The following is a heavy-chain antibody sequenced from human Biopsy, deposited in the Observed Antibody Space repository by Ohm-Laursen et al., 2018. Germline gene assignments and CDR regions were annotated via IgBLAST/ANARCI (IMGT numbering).Heavy chain of an antibody. Sequence: GSLRLSCAASGFAFRTYEMNWVRQAPGRGLEWVSYITSGGSTTDYADSVKGRFTISRDNAKSSLFLQMNSLRAEDTAVYYCARLTGDPSYWGQGILVTVSS. CDR2: ITSGGSTT. CDR1: GFAFRTYE. D-gene: IGHD7-27*01. CDR3: ARLTGDPSY. J-gene: IGHJ4*02. V-gene: IGHV3-48*03.